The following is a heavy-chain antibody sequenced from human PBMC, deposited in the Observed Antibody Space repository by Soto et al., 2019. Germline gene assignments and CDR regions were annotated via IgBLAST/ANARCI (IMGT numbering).Heavy chain of an antibody. D-gene: IGHD1-7*01. V-gene: IGHV4-30-4*01. J-gene: IGHJ4*02. CDR1: GGSISSGNYY. CDR2: ISYSGST. Sequence: QVQLQESGPGLVKPSQTLSLTCTVSGGSISSGNYYWSWIRQPPGKGLEWIWFISYSGSTYYNAYLKSRVTISVDTSKHLFSPNVNSVTAADTAVYYCATVGTSATGLYYFDYWGQGTLVTVSS. CDR3: ATVGTSATGLYYFDY.